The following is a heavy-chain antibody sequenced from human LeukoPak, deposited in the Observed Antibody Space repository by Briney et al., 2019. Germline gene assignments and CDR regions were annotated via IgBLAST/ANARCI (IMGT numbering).Heavy chain of an antibody. J-gene: IGHJ4*02. CDR1: GGSISSYY. D-gene: IGHD4-11*01. CDR3: ARALTTAQNFDY. V-gene: IGHV4-59*01. Sequence: SETLSLTCTVSGGSISSYYWSWIRQPPGKGLEYIGYIYYSGSTNYNPSLKSRVTISVDTSKNQFSLKLSSVTAADTAVYYCARALTTAQNFDYWGQGTIVTVSS. CDR2: IYYSGST.